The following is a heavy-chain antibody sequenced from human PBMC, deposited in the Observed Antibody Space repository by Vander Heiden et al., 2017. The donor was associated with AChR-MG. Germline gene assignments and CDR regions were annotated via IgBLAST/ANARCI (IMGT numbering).Heavy chain of an antibody. J-gene: IGHJ4*02. Sequence: QVQLVESGGGVVQPGRSLRLSCAASGFTFSSYAMHWVRQAPGKGLEWVAVISYDGSNKYYADSVKGRFTISRDNSKNTLYLQMNSLRAEDTAVYYCARDHNEITIFGVVMDYWGQGTLVTVSS. D-gene: IGHD3-3*01. CDR3: ARDHNEITIFGVVMDY. CDR1: GFTFSSYA. CDR2: ISYDGSNK. V-gene: IGHV3-30-3*01.